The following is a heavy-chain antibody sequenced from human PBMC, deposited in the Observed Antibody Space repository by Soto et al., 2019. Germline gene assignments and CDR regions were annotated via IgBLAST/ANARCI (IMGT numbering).Heavy chain of an antibody. V-gene: IGHV4-59*08. CDR2: IYYSGST. CDR1: GGSISSHY. CDR3: ARPDGYDHYFDH. J-gene: IGHJ4*02. Sequence: PSETLSLTCTVSGGSISSHYWSWIRQPPGQGLEWIGYIYYSGSTNYNPSLKSRVTISVDTSKSQFSLRLSSVTAADTAVYFCARPDGYDHYFDHWGQGALVTVSS. D-gene: IGHD5-12*01.